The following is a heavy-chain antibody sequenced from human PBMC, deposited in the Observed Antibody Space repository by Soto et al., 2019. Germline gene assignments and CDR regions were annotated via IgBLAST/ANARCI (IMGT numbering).Heavy chain of an antibody. CDR2: IAAYTGNR. D-gene: IGHD2-2*01. CDR1: CFAFRNCG. CDR3: ARDAGGAVPAAVEL. V-gene: IGHV1-18*01. Sequence: GASVKVSCKASCFAFRNCGCSWVRQAPGQGLEWIGRIAAYTGNRNYAQNFQDRVSLTTGTSTGTAYMELRTLTSDDTAIYYCARDAGGAVPAAVELGGQGTLVTVSS. J-gene: IGHJ4*02.